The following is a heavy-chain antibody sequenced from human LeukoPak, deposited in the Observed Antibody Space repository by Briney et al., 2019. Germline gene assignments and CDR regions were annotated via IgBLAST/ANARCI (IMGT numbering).Heavy chain of an antibody. CDR3: ARDANNYDFWSGYSTSGYFDY. J-gene: IGHJ4*02. D-gene: IGHD3-3*01. CDR2: ISAYNGNT. V-gene: IGHV1-18*01. CDR1: GYTFTSYG. Sequence: ASVKVSCKASGYTFTSYGLSWVRQAPGQGLEWMGWISAYNGNTNYAQKLQGRVTMTTDTSTSTAYMELRSLRSDDTAVYYCARDANNYDFWSGYSTSGYFDYWGQGTLVTVSS.